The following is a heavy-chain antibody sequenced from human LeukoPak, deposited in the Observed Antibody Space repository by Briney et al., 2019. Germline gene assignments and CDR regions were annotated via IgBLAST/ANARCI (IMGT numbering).Heavy chain of an antibody. V-gene: IGHV4-59*08. D-gene: IGHD5-18*01. J-gene: IGHJ6*02. CDR1: GASISNYY. Sequence: PSETLSLTCTVSGASISNYYWSWIRQPPGRGLECIGYASYSGRTNHNPSLKSRVTISADTSKNQFSLKLTSVTAADTAVYYCARSFRGYSQGYYYYAMDVWGQGTTVTVFS. CDR3: ARSFRGYSQGYYYYAMDV. CDR2: ASYSGRT.